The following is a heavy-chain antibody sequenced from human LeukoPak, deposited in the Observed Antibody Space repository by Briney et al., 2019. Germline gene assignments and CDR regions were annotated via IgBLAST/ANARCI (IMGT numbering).Heavy chain of an antibody. CDR3: AGDRRDTGGYGYFEPFDV. V-gene: IGHV4-61*02. CDR1: GGSISTASYY. J-gene: IGHJ3*01. CDR2: FYSSGST. D-gene: IGHD2-8*02. Sequence: SETLSLTCTVSGGSISTASYYWSWIRQPAGKGLEWIGRFYSSGSTSYNPSLKSRVSISVDTSKNQVSLRLNSVTAADTAVYYCAGDRRDTGGYGYFEPFDVWGPGTMVTVSS.